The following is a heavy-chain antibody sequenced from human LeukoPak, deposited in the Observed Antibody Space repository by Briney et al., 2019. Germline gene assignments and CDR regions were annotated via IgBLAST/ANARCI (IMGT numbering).Heavy chain of an antibody. CDR2: ISSGGSTI. V-gene: IGHV3-48*03. CDR1: GFTFSSYE. D-gene: IGHD3-22*01. Sequence: GGSLRLSCAASGFTFSSYEMNWVRQAPGKGLEWVSYISSGGSTIYYADSVKGRFTISRDNARNSLYLQMNSLRAEDTAMYYCARDTYYYDSSGYYYPGGCDYWGQGTLVTVSS. CDR3: ARDTYYYDSSGYYYPGGCDY. J-gene: IGHJ4*02.